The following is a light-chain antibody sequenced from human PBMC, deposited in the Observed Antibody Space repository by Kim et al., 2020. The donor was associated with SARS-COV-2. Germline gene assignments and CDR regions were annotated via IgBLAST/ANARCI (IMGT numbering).Light chain of an antibody. Sequence: GQRVTISYSGSSSNIGSNYVYWYQQLPGTAPKLLIYSNNQRPSGVPDRFSGSKSGTSASLAISGLRSEDEADYYCAAWDDSLSGVVFGGGTKLTVL. CDR2: SNN. J-gene: IGLJ2*01. CDR1: SSNIGSNY. V-gene: IGLV1-47*02. CDR3: AAWDDSLSGVV.